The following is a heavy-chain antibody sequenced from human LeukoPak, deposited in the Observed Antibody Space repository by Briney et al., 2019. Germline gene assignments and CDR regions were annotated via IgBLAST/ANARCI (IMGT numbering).Heavy chain of an antibody. CDR2: IRSKAYGGTT. D-gene: IGHD3-10*01. CDR3: TRNAVRGFSYFDY. CDR1: GFTFGDYA. J-gene: IGHJ4*02. Sequence: GGSLRLSCTASGFTFGDYAMSWVRQAPGKGLEWVGFIRSKAYGGTTEYAASVKGRFTIPRDDSKSIAYLQMNSLKTEDTAVYYCTRNAVRGFSYFDYWGQGTLVTVSS. V-gene: IGHV3-49*04.